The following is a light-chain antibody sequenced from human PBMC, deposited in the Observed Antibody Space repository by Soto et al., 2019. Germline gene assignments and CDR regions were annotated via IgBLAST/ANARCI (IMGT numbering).Light chain of an antibody. V-gene: IGKV1-39*01. CDR3: QQSSSTPQT. Sequence: IQMTQSPSSLSASVGDRVTVTCRASQRISNSLNWYQQKPGQAPKLLIYTTSSLHTGVPSRFSGSGSGTDFTLTISSLQPEDFATYYCQQSSSTPQTFGGGTRVEIK. CDR1: QRISNS. CDR2: TTS. J-gene: IGKJ4*01.